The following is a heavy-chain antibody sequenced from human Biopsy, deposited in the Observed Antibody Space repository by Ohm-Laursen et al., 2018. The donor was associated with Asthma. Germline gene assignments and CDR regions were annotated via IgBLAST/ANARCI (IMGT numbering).Heavy chain of an antibody. D-gene: IGHD5-12*01. Sequence: SVKVSCKASGDSFSNYAISWVRQAPGQGLEWMGGLIPVLGTPDHAQMFEGRVAITADESTSTAYMELGSLSSEDTAVYYCARGYSGSDRIVYYYSGLEVWGQGTTVTVSS. CDR1: GDSFSNYA. CDR3: ARGYSGSDRIVYYYSGLEV. V-gene: IGHV1-69*13. CDR2: LIPVLGTP. J-gene: IGHJ6*02.